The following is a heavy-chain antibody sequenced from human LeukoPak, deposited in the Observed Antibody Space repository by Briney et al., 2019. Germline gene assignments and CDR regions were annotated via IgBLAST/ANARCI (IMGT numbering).Heavy chain of an antibody. J-gene: IGHJ4*02. CDR2: ISRTGGIT. Sequence: GGSLRLSCAASGFRFRSYGMSWVRQAPGKGLEWVSGISRTGGITYYADSVKGRFTISRDNSKNTLYLQMNSLRAEDTAVYFCAFRNYNRDWYEFYFDYWGQGTRVTVSS. D-gene: IGHD6-19*01. V-gene: IGHV3-23*01. CDR3: AFRNYNRDWYEFYFDY. CDR1: GFRFRSYG.